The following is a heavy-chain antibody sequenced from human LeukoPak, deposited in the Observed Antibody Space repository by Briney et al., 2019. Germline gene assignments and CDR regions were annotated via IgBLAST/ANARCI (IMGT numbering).Heavy chain of an antibody. D-gene: IGHD6-6*01. CDR2: ISSSGNTI. CDR1: GFTFSSYE. CDR3: ARVRDGSSEN. Sequence: GGSLRLSCAASGFTFSSYEMNWVLQAPGKGLEWVSYISSSGNTIYYADSVKGRFTISRDNARNSLYLQMNSLRDEDTAVYYCARVRDGSSENWGQGTLVTVSS. V-gene: IGHV3-48*03. J-gene: IGHJ4*02.